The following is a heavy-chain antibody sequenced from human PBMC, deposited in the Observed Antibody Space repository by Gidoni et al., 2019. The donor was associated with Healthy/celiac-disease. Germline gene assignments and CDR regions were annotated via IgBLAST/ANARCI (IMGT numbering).Heavy chain of an antibody. J-gene: IGHJ6*02. V-gene: IGHV3-9*01. CDR2: ISWNGGNM. CDR1: GFTFDDYA. D-gene: IGHD1-26*01. Sequence: VQLVESGGGLVQPGRSLRLSCSASGFTFDDYAMHWVRQVPGKGLEWVSGISWNGGNMVYADSIKGRFTISRDNAKNSLYLQMNSLRPEDTALYYCAKAQFSGSYYYYYGMDVWGQGTPVTVSS. CDR3: AKAQFSGSYYYYYGMDV.